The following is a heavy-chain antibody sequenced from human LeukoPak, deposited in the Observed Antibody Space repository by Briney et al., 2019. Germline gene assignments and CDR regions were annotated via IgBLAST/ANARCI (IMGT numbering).Heavy chain of an antibody. J-gene: IGHJ4*02. D-gene: IGHD3-3*01. CDR3: ASLEGGPSDGR. Sequence: PGGSLRLSCEVSGFPVRSRYMTWVRQPPGKGLECVAVIYSGGTTYHIDSVKGRFTISRDISKSTMCLEMNNLRVEDTAIYYCASLEGGPSDGRWGQGTLVTVSS. V-gene: IGHV3-53*01. CDR1: GFPVRSRY. CDR2: IYSGGTT.